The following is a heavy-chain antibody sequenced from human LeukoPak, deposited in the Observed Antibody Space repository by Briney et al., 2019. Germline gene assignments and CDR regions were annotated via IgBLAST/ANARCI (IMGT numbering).Heavy chain of an antibody. D-gene: IGHD2-15*01. CDR3: ARGEPVADY. J-gene: IGHJ4*02. Sequence: PGGSLRLSCAASGFTFSSYAMHWVRQAPGKGLEWVAVISYDGSNKYYADSVKGRFTISRDNSKNTLYLQMNSLRTEDTAVYYCARGEPVADYWGQGTLVTVPS. CDR2: ISYDGSNK. CDR1: GFTFSSYA. V-gene: IGHV3-30-3*01.